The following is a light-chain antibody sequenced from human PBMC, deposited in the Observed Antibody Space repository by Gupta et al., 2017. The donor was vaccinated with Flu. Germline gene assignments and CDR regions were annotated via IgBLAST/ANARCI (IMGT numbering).Light chain of an antibody. CDR2: GAS. CDR3: QQYGRSPFT. J-gene: IGKJ3*01. V-gene: IGKV3-20*01. CDR1: QSVSSNS. Sequence: EIVLTQSPGTLSLSPGEAATLSCRASQSVSSNSLAWYQQKHGQAPRLLIFGASSRATGIPDRFRGSGSGRDFTLNISRLEPEDFAVYCCQQYGRSPFTFGPGTKVEIK.